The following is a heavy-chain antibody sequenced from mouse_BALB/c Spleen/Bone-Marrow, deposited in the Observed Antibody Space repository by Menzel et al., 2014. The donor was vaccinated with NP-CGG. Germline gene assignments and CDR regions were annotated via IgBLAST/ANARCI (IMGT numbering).Heavy chain of an antibody. CDR2: INPDSSTI. CDR3: ARLNYYGNLFV. Sequence: EVKLVESGGGLVQPGGSLKLSCAASGFDSSRYWMSWVRQAPGEGLEWIGEINPDSSTINYTPSLKDKFIISRDNAKNTLYLQMSKVRSEDTALYYCARLNYYGNLFVWGAGTTDTVSS. D-gene: IGHD1-1*01. V-gene: IGHV4-1*02. J-gene: IGHJ1*01. CDR1: GFDSSRYW.